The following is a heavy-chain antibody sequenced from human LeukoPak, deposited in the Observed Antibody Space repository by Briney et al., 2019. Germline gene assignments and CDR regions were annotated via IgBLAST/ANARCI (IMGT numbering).Heavy chain of an antibody. J-gene: IGHJ4*02. D-gene: IGHD7-27*01. V-gene: IGHV3-21*01. CDR3: GRGHWGLDY. CDR1: GFTFSRYS. Sequence: GGSLRLSCAASGFTFSRYSMNWVRQAPGKGPEWVSSISIGNTYIYYADSVKGRFTISRDNAKNSLYLQMNSLRAEDTAVYYCGRGHWGLDYWGQGALVTVSS. CDR2: ISIGNTYI.